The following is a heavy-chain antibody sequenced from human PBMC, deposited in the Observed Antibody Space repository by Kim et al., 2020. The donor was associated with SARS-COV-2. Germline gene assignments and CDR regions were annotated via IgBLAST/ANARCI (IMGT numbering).Heavy chain of an antibody. J-gene: IGHJ4*02. CDR2: INHSGST. CDR3: ARGGPRYFDWLFSKYFFDY. Sequence: SETLSLTCAVYGGSFSGYYWSWIRQPPGKGLEWIGEINHSGSTNYNPSLKSRVTISVDTSKNQFSLKLSSVTAADTAVYYCARGGPRYFDWLFSKYFFDYWGQGTLVTVSS. D-gene: IGHD3-9*01. CDR1: GGSFSGYY. V-gene: IGHV4-34*01.